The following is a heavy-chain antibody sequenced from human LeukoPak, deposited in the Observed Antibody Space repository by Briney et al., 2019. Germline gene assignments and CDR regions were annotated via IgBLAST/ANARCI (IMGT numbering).Heavy chain of an antibody. J-gene: IGHJ3*02. D-gene: IGHD3-22*01. CDR3: ARDLSPIVAGAFDI. Sequence: GASVKVSCKASGYTFTSYGISWVRQAPGQGLEWMGWISAYNGNTNYAQKLQGRVTMTTDTSTSTAYMELRSLRSDDTAVYYCARDLSPIVAGAFDIWGQGTMVTVSS. CDR2: ISAYNGNT. CDR1: GYTFTSYG. V-gene: IGHV1-18*01.